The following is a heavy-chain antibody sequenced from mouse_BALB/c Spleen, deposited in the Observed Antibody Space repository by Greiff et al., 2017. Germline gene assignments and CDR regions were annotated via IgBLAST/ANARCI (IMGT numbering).Heavy chain of an antibody. J-gene: IGHJ3*01. D-gene: IGHD1-1*01. CDR2: ISNGGGST. V-gene: IGHV5-12-2*01. CDR1: GFTFSSYT. Sequence: EVKLMESGGGLVQPGGSLKLSCAASGFTFSSYTMSWVRQTPEKRLEWVAYISNGGGSTYYPDTVKGRFTISRDNAKNSLYLQMSSLKSEDTAMYYCARHYYGSSSFAYWGQGTLVTVSA. CDR3: ARHYYGSSSFAY.